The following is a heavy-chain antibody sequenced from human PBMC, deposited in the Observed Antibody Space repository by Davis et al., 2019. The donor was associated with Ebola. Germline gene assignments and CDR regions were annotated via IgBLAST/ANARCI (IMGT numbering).Heavy chain of an antibody. J-gene: IGHJ6*02. CDR2: INHSGST. CDR3: ARKRVQLWLHVYYYYGMDV. D-gene: IGHD5-18*01. CDR1: GGSFSGYY. Sequence: SETLSLTCAVYGGSFSGYYWSWIRQPPGKGLEWIGEINHSGSTNYNPSLKSRVTISVDTSKNQFSLKLSSVTAADTAVYYCARKRVQLWLHVYYYYGMDVWGQGTTVTVSS. V-gene: IGHV4-34*01.